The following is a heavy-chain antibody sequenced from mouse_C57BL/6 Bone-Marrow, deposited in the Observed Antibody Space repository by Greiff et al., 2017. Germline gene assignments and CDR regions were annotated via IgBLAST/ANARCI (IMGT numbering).Heavy chain of an antibody. CDR2: IHPNSGST. D-gene: IGHD4-1*01. V-gene: IGHV1-64*01. CDR1: GYTFTSYW. CDR3: ARDWDGN. J-gene: IGHJ2*01. Sequence: VQLQQSGAELVKPGASVKLSCKASGYTFTSYWMHWVKQRPGQGLEWIGMIHPNSGSTNYNQKFKSKATLTADKSSSTAYMQLSSLTAEDSAVYCCARDWDGNWGQGTTLTVSS.